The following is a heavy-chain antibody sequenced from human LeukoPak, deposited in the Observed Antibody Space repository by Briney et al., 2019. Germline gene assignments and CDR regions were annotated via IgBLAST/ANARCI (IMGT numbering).Heavy chain of an antibody. CDR2: IDFSGGT. CDR1: GGSFSSGNFY. Sequence: PSETLSLTCTFSGGSFSSGNFYWAWIRQPPGKGLEWIGSIDFSGGTYYNPSLKSRVTISVDTSKNQFSLKLSSVTAADTAVYYCARDGAFSVWGKGTTITVSS. J-gene: IGHJ6*04. D-gene: IGHD3-16*01. V-gene: IGHV4-39*07. CDR3: ARDGAFSV.